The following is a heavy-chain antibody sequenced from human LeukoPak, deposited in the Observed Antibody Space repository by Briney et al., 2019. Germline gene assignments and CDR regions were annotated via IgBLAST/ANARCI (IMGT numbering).Heavy chain of an antibody. CDR3: ARGGTASSIAARLEYDY. V-gene: IGHV3-74*01. CDR1: GFTFSSYW. D-gene: IGHD6-6*01. Sequence: PGGSLRLSCAASGFTFSSYWMHWVRQAPGKGLVWVSRVKTDGSVTNYADSVKGRFTVSRDNAKNTLYLQMNSLRAEDTAVYYCARGGTASSIAARLEYDYWGQGTLVTVSS. J-gene: IGHJ4*02. CDR2: VKTDGSVT.